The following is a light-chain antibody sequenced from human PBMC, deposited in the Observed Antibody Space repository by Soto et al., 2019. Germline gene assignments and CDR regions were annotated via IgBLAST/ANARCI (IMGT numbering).Light chain of an antibody. CDR2: GNS. Sequence: QSVLTQPPSVSGAPGQRVTISCTGSSSNIGAGYDVHWYQQLPGTPPKLLIYGNSNRPSGVPDRFSGSKSGTSASLAITGRQAEDDADYYCQSYDSSLGGSVLVFGGGTQLTVL. V-gene: IGLV1-40*01. CDR3: QSYDSSLGGSVLV. CDR1: SSNIGAGYD. J-gene: IGLJ3*02.